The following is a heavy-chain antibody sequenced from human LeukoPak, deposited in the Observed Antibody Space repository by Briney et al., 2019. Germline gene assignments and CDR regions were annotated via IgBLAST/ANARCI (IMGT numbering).Heavy chain of an antibody. Sequence: ASVKVSCKASGYTFTSYGISWVRQAPGQGLEWMGWISAYNGNTNYAQKLQGRVTITADESTSTAYMELSSLRSEDTAVYYCARDKNSNYGSYFDYWGQGTLVTVSS. CDR2: ISAYNGNT. CDR1: GYTFTSYG. J-gene: IGHJ4*02. CDR3: ARDKNSNYGSYFDY. V-gene: IGHV1-18*01. D-gene: IGHD4-11*01.